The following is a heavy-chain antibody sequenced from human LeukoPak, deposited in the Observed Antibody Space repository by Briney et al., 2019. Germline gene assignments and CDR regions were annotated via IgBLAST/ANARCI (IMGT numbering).Heavy chain of an antibody. CDR1: GFTFDDYA. V-gene: IGHV3-9*01. CDR3: AKGYGSGRTANWFDP. Sequence: GGSLRLSCAASGFTFDDYAMHWVRQAPGKGLERVSGISWNSGSIGYADSVKGRFTISRDNAKNSLYLQMNSLRAEDTALYYCAKGYGSGRTANWFDPWGQGTLVTVSS. CDR2: ISWNSGSI. J-gene: IGHJ5*02. D-gene: IGHD3-10*01.